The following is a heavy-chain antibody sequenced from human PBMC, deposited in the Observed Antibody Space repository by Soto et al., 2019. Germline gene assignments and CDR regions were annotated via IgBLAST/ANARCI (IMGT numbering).Heavy chain of an antibody. D-gene: IGHD2-15*01. CDR1: GFTFSSYG. V-gene: IGHV3-30*18. CDR3: AKDREAVVVAATGSWYYGMDV. Sequence: QVQLVESGGGVVQPGRSLRLSCAASGFTFSSYGMHWVRQAPGKGLEWVAVISYDGSNKYYADSVKGRFTISRDNSKNKLYLQMNSLRAEDTAVYYCAKDREAVVVAATGSWYYGMDVWGQGTTVTVSS. J-gene: IGHJ6*02. CDR2: ISYDGSNK.